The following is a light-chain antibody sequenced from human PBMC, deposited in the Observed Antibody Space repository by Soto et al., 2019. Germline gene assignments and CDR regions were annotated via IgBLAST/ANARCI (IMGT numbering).Light chain of an antibody. J-gene: IGKJ5*01. V-gene: IGKV1-27*01. Sequence: DLQMTQSPSSLSASVGDRVTITCRASQGISSFVAWYQQKPGKVPRLLISGASTLQSGVPSRFSGSGSGTYFTLTITTLQPEDVATYYCQKYSSVITFGQGTRLEMK. CDR2: GAS. CDR1: QGISSF. CDR3: QKYSSVIT.